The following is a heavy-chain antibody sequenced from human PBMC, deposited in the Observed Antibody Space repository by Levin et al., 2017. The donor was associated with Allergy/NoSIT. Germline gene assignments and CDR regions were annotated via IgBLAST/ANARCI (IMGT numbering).Heavy chain of an antibody. J-gene: IGHJ4*02. Sequence: SETLSLTCIVSGGSVSSGSYYWGWIRQTPGKGLEWIVTIYYGGSTYYNPSLKSRVTIFVDTPKNKFSLKLRSVTAADTAVYYCARLDGQAYFVDYWGRGTLVTVSS. CDR2: IYYGGST. CDR3: ARLDGQAYFVDY. V-gene: IGHV4-39*01. D-gene: IGHD2-8*01. CDR1: GGSVSSGSYY.